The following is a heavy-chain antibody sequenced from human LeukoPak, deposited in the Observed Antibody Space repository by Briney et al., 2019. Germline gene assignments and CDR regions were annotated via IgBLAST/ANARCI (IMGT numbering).Heavy chain of an antibody. V-gene: IGHV1-46*01. D-gene: IGHD3-22*01. Sequence: ASVKVSCKASGYTFTSYYMHWVRQAPGQGLEWMGIINPSGGSTSYAQKFQGRVTMTRDTSTSTVYMELSSLRSEDTAVYYCARTQKRDYYDSSGYIDAFDIWGQGTMVTVSS. CDR3: ARTQKRDYYDSSGYIDAFDI. J-gene: IGHJ3*02. CDR1: GYTFTSYY. CDR2: INPSGGST.